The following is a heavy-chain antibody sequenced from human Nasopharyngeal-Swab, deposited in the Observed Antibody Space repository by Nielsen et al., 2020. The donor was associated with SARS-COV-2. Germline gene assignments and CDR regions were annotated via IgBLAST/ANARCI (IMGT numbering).Heavy chain of an antibody. CDR2: ISGTAGTI. CDR3: ARTTYSYGRFDY. V-gene: IGHV3-48*03. CDR1: GFTFSNYE. D-gene: IGHD5-18*01. J-gene: IGHJ4*02. Sequence: GESLKISCAASGFTFSNYEMNWVRQAPGKGLEWLSYISGTAGTIPYADSVKGRFTISTDNAKNSLYLQMNSLRAEDTALYYCARTTYSYGRFDYWGQGTLVTVSS.